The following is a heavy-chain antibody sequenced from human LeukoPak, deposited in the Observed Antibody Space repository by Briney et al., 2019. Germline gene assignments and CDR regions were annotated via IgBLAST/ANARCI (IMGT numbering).Heavy chain of an antibody. CDR2: IWYDGSNK. CDR1: GFTFSSYG. J-gene: IGHJ4*02. V-gene: IGHV3-33*01. CDR3: ARGTVLRWYPDALDY. D-gene: IGHD4-23*01. Sequence: GGSLRLSCAASGFTFSSYGMHWFRQAPGKGLEWVAVIWYDGSNKYYADSVKGRFTISRDNSKNTLYLQMNSLRAEDTAVYYCARGTVLRWYPDALDYWGQGTLDTVSS.